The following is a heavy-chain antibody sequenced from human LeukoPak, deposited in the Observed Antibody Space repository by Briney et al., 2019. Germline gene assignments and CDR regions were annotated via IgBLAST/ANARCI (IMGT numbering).Heavy chain of an antibody. CDR2: FDPEDGET. CDR1: GYTLTELS. D-gene: IGHD2/OR15-2a*01. Sequence: GASVKVSCXVSGYTLTELSMHWVRQAHGKGLEWMGGFDPEDGETIYAQKFQGRVTMTEDTSTDTAYMELSSLRSEDTAVYYCATGFLGSRRHFDYWGQGTLVTVSS. CDR3: ATGFLGSRRHFDY. J-gene: IGHJ4*02. V-gene: IGHV1-24*01.